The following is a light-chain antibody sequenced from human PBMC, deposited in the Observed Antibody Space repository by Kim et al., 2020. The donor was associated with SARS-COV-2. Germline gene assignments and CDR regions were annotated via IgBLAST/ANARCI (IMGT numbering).Light chain of an antibody. J-gene: IGKJ2*01. CDR2: GAS. CDR1: QSVGSNY. V-gene: IGKV3-20*01. Sequence: EIVLTQSPGTLSLSPGERATLSCRASQSVGSNYLAWFQQKPGQAPRLLIYGASSKATGIPDRFGGSGSGTDFTLTISRLEPEDFAVYYCQQYGSSPRTFGQGTKLEI. CDR3: QQYGSSPRT.